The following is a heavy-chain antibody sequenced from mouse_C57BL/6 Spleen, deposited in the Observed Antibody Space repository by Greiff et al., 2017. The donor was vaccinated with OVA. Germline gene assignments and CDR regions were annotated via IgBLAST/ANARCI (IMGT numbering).Heavy chain of an antibody. CDR3: ARGRDYGFAY. Sequence: ESGPGLVKPSQSLSLTCSVTGYSITSGYYWNWIRQFPGNKLEWMGYISYDGSNNYNPSLKNRISITRDTSKNQFFLKLNSVTTEDTATYYCARGRDYGFAYWGQGTLVTVSA. J-gene: IGHJ3*01. CDR2: ISYDGSN. D-gene: IGHD1-1*02. CDR1: GYSITSGYY. V-gene: IGHV3-6*01.